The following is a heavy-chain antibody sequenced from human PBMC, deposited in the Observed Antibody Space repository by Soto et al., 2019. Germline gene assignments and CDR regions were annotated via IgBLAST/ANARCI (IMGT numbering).Heavy chain of an antibody. Sequence: PSETLSLTCAVYGGSFSGYYWSWIRQPPGKGLEWIGEINHSGSTNYNPSLKSRVTISVDTSKNQFSLKLSSVTAADTAVYYCARVGGQVASSSLHTYNWFDPWGQGTLVTVSS. J-gene: IGHJ5*02. CDR1: GGSFSGYY. CDR3: ARVGGQVASSSLHTYNWFDP. V-gene: IGHV4-34*01. D-gene: IGHD6-6*01. CDR2: INHSGST.